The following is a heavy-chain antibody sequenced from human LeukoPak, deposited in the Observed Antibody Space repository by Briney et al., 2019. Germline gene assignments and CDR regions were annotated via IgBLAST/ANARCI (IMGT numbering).Heavy chain of an antibody. D-gene: IGHD1-1*01. CDR2: IYNSGTIYYSGST. J-gene: IGHJ4*02. CDR3: ARNVRFIDS. CDR1: GGSMSSNY. Sequence: SETLSLTCTVSGGSMSSNYWSWIRQPPGKGLEWIGYIYNSGTIYYSGSTNYNPSLLSRVTISVDTSKNQFSLKLRSVTAADTAVYYCARNVRFIDSWGQGTRVTVSS. V-gene: IGHV4-59*08.